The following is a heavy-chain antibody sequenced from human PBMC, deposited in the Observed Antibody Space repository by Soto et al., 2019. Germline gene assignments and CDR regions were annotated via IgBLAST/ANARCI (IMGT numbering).Heavy chain of an antibody. Sequence: GASVKVSCKASGYILSVHFIHCLLQSSLQGLDWMGCMNPKNGDTRYAQRFEVRVTMTSDTSLNLVHMDLSGLRSDDAAVYYCARDTRGTRGFDEMDIWGQGTSVTVSS. D-gene: IGHD2-2*01. CDR2: MNPKNGDT. V-gene: IGHV1-2*02. J-gene: IGHJ6*02. CDR1: GYILSVHF. CDR3: ARDTRGTRGFDEMDI.